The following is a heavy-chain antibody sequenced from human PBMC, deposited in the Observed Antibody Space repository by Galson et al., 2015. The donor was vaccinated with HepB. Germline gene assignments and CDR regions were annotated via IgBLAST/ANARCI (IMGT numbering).Heavy chain of an antibody. D-gene: IGHD3-3*01. J-gene: IGHJ3*02. V-gene: IGHV3-30-3*01. CDR2: VSHDGSIK. CDR1: GFIFSSYT. CDR3: ARELTIFGVVIVRYDAFDI. Sequence: SLRLSCAPSGFIFSSYTIHWVRQAPDKGLEWVAVVSHDGSIKKYAGSVKGRFTISRDNSKNTLFLQMNSLTTEDTAVYYCARELTIFGVVIVRYDAFDIWGQGTMVTVSS.